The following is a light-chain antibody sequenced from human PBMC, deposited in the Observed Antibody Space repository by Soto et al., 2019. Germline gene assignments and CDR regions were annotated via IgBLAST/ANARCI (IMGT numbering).Light chain of an antibody. V-gene: IGKV2-28*01. CDR1: QRLLHSNGNNF. J-gene: IGKJ2*01. Sequence: EIVMTQSPPSLTVTPGEPASISCRSSQRLLHSNGNNFLDWYLQKPGQSPQLLIYLGSYRASGVPDRVSGSGAGTDFTLNITRVEAEDVGIYYCMQALQTPYTFGQGTKLEIK. CDR3: MQALQTPYT. CDR2: LGS.